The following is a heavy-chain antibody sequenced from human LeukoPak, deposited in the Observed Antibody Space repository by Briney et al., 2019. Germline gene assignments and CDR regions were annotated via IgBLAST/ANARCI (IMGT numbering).Heavy chain of an antibody. CDR1: GFTFSNYA. J-gene: IGHJ4*02. V-gene: IGHV3-23*01. CDR2: ISGIGGTA. CDR3: AKWTAVPTNDY. D-gene: IGHD5-12*01. Sequence: PGGSLRLSCAASGFTFSNYAMSWVRQAPGKGLEWVSAISGIGGTAYYADSVKGRVTISRDNSKNTLWLQMTSLRAEDTAVYYCAKWTAVPTNDYWGQGTLVTVSS.